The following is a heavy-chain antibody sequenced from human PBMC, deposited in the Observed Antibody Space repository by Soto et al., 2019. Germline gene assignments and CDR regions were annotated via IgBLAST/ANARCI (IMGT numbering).Heavy chain of an antibody. V-gene: IGHV4-59*08. CDR1: GVSMSDYY. CDR2: IYYTGST. CDR3: ARVGDSDAFDI. Sequence: SETLSLTCTVSGVSMSDYYWNWIRQPPGKGLEWIGYIYYTGSTFYNPSLKSRVTISVDTSKNQFSLKLSSVTAADTAVYYCARVGDSDAFDIWGQGTMVTVSS. J-gene: IGHJ3*02. D-gene: IGHD2-21*02.